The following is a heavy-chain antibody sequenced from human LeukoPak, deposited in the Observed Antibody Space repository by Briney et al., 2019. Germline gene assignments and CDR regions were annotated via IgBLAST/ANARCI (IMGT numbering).Heavy chain of an antibody. CDR1: GGTFSSYA. J-gene: IGHJ4*02. Sequence: SVKVSCKASGGTFSSYAINWVRQAPGQGLEWVGGIIPIFGTPTYAQKFQGRVTIIADESTSTAYMELSSLRSEDTAVYYCARGDLDGASSWYGSFWGQGTLVAVSS. V-gene: IGHV1-69*01. D-gene: IGHD6-13*01. CDR2: IIPIFGTP. CDR3: ARGDLDGASSWYGSF.